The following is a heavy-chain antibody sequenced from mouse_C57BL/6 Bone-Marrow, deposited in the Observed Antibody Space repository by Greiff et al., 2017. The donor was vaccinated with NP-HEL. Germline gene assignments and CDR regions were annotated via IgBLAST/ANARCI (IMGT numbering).Heavy chain of an antibody. Sequence: EVQLQQSGPELVKPGASVKIPCKASGYTFTDYNMDWVKQSHGKSLELIGDINPNNGGTIYNQKFKGKATLTVDKSYSRTYMEIRSMTAEDTAVYYCARGTTTVVAHWYFDVWGTGTTVTVSS. CDR3: ARGTTTVVAHWYFDV. J-gene: IGHJ1*03. CDR2: INPNNGGT. CDR1: GYTFTDYN. V-gene: IGHV1-18*01. D-gene: IGHD1-1*01.